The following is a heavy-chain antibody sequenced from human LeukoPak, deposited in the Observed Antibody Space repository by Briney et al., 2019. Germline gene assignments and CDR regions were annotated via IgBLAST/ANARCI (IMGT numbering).Heavy chain of an antibody. D-gene: IGHD3-22*01. CDR3: VSQYDSSGYLVGFDY. J-gene: IGHJ4*02. Sequence: SETLSLTCTVSDGSISSGSYYWGWIRQPPEKGLEWIGSIYYSGTTYYNPSLKSRVTMSVDTSKNQFSLKLTSVTAADTALYYCVSQYDSSGYLVGFDYWGQGTLVTVPS. CDR1: DGSISSGSYY. CDR2: IYYSGTT. V-gene: IGHV4-39*01.